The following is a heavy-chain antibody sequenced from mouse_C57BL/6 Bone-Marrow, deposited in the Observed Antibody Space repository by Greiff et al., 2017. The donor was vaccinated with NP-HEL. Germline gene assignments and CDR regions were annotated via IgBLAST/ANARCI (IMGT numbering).Heavy chain of an antibody. D-gene: IGHD1-1*01. V-gene: IGHV1-72*01. CDR3: SRSALKTTVVAPRDCAMDY. CDR1: GYTFTSYW. Sequence: QVQLQQPGAELVKPGASVKLSCKASGYTFTSYWMHWVKQRPGRGLEWIGRIDPNSGGTKYNEKFKSKATLTVDKPSSTAYMQLSSLTSEDSAVYYCSRSALKTTVVAPRDCAMDYWGQGTSVTVSS. CDR2: IDPNSGGT. J-gene: IGHJ4*01.